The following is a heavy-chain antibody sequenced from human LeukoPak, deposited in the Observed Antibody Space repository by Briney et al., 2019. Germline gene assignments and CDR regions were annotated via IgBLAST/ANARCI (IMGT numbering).Heavy chain of an antibody. CDR3: ARSGIVDY. D-gene: IGHD3-10*01. CDR2: IYYSGST. Sequence: SETLSLTCTVSGGSISSSSYHWGWIHQPPGKGLEWIGSIYYSGSTYYNPSLKSRVTISVDTSKNQFSLKLSSVTAADTAVYYCARSGIVDYWGQGTLVTVSS. CDR1: GGSISSSSYH. J-gene: IGHJ4*02. V-gene: IGHV4-39*01.